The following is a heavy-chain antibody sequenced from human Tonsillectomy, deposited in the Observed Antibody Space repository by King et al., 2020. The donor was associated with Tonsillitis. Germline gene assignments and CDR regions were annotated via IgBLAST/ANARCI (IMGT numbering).Heavy chain of an antibody. J-gene: IGHJ4*02. CDR1: GFTFSSYS. D-gene: IGHD5-18*01. CDR2: IISSSSYI. CDR3: ARAQGGDTAMAYDY. Sequence: QLVQSGGGLVKPGGSLRLSCAASGFTFSSYSMNWVRQAPGKGLGWVSSIISSSSYIYYADSVKGRFTISRDNAKNSLYLQMNSLRAEDTAVYYCARAQGGDTAMAYDYWGQGTLVTVSS. V-gene: IGHV3-21*01.